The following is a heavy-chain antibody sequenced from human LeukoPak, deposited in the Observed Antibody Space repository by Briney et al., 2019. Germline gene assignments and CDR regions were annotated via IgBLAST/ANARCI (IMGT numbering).Heavy chain of an antibody. CDR2: ISGDGSKK. D-gene: IGHD5-18*01. V-gene: IGHV3-30*04. CDR1: GFSFSNYA. J-gene: IGHJ6*02. Sequence: GGSLRLSCAASGFSFSNYAIHWVRQAPGKGLEWVAVISGDGSKKYYADSVKGRFIISRDNSKNILYLQMSSLRAEDTAVYFCAGDEVIAMINGYYYGMDVWGQGTTVTVSS. CDR3: AGDEVIAMINGYYYGMDV.